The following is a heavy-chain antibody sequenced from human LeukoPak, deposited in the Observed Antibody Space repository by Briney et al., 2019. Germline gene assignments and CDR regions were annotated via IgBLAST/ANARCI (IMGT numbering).Heavy chain of an antibody. CDR2: IGTAGDT. V-gene: IGHV3-13*04. J-gene: IGHJ4*02. CDR1: GFTFSSYD. D-gene: IGHD2-15*01. CDR3: AKEGLESAAWDY. Sequence: GGSLRLSCAASGFTFSSYDMHWVRQATGKGLEWVSAIGTAGDTYYPGSVKGRFTISRENAKNSLYLQMNSLRAGDTAVYYCAKEGLESAAWDYWGQGTLVTVSS.